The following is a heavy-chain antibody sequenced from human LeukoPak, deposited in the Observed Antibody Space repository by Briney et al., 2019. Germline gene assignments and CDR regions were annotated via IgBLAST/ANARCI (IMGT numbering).Heavy chain of an antibody. D-gene: IGHD5-24*01. J-gene: IGHJ4*02. CDR3: ARTRRDGYNRNFDY. CDR2: IYYSGST. V-gene: IGHV4-59*01. Sequence: SETLSLTCTVSGGSISSYYWSWIRQPPGKGLEWIGYIYYSGSTNYIPSLKSRVTISVDTSKNQSSLKLSSVTAADTAVYYCARTRRDGYNRNFDYWGQGTLVTVSS. CDR1: GGSISSYY.